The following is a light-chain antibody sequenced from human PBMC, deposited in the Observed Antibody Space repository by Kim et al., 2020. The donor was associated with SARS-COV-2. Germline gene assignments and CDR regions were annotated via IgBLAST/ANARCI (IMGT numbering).Light chain of an antibody. CDR3: QQFKSFPPT. V-gene: IGKV1-13*02. CDR1: QGIGTS. Sequence: AIQLAQSPSSLSASVGDRVIITCRASQGIGTSLAWYRQRPGKAPQLLMEGTSTLESGVPSGFTGSGSGTDFILTISSLQPEDFATYYCQQFKSFPPTFGQGTKVEIK. J-gene: IGKJ1*01. CDR2: GTS.